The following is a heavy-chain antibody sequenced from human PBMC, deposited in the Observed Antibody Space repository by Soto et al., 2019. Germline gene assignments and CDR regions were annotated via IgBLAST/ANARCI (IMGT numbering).Heavy chain of an antibody. CDR3: AIPFSPCYYYYGMAV. V-gene: IGHV3-33*01. J-gene: IGHJ6*02. CDR1: GFTFSSYG. D-gene: IGHD2-2*01. CDR2: RWYDGSNK. Sequence: QVQLVESGGGVVQPGRSLRLSCAASGFTFSSYGMHWVRQAPGKGLEWVAVRWYDGSNKYDAESVRGRFSISRDNSKNTLYLQMTSMSAEVTAVSYCAIPFSPCYYYYGMAVSVQGTTVTVSS.